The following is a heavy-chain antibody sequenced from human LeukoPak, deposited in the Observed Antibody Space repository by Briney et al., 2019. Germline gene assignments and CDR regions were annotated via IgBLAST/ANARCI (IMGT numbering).Heavy chain of an antibody. CDR1: GYTFTSYG. Sequence: ASVKVSCKASGYTFTSYGISWVRQAPGQGREWMGWISAYNGNTNYAQKLQGRVTMTTDTSTSTAYMELRSLRSDDTAVYYCARDPTPRTYSRGPYYYYYGMDVWGKGTTVTVSS. J-gene: IGHJ6*04. CDR3: ARDPTPRTYSRGPYYYYYGMDV. D-gene: IGHD6-13*01. CDR2: ISAYNGNT. V-gene: IGHV1-18*04.